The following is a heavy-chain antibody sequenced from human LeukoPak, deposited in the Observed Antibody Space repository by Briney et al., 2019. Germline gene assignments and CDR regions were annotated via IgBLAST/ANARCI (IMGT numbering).Heavy chain of an antibody. V-gene: IGHV3-21*01. CDR2: ISSSSSYI. Sequence: GGSLRLSCAASGFTFSSYSMNWVRQAPGKGLEWVSSISSSSSYISYADSVKGRFTISRDNAKNSLYLQMNSLRAEDTAVYYCARLYDSSYYFVYWGQGTLVTVSS. D-gene: IGHD3-22*01. J-gene: IGHJ4*02. CDR1: GFTFSSYS. CDR3: ARLYDSSYYFVY.